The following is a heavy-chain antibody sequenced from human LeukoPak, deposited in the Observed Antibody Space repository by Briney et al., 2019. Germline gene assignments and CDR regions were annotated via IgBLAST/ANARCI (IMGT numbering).Heavy chain of an antibody. CDR2: ISVYTGNT. Sequence: WASVKVSCKASGYTSSSYGISWVRQAPGQGLEWMGWISVYTGNTNYAQKFQGRVTMTTDTSTSTAYMELRSLRSDDTAVYYCARDYYDSSGYFDYWGQGTLVTVSS. J-gene: IGHJ4*02. CDR3: ARDYYDSSGYFDY. V-gene: IGHV1-18*01. CDR1: GYTSSSYG. D-gene: IGHD3-22*01.